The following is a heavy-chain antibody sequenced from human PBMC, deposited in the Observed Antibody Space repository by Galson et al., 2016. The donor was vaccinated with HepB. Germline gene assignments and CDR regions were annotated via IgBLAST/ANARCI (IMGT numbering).Heavy chain of an antibody. V-gene: IGHV3-21*01. CDR1: GFTFSSYS. CDR3: ARAVGGTYYVLVDY. Sequence: SLRLSCAASGFTFSSYSMNWVRQAPGKGLEWVSSISSSSSYIYYADSVKGRFTISRENAKNSLYLQMNSLRAEDTAVYYCARAVGGTYYVLVDYWGQGTLVTVSS. CDR2: ISSSSSYI. J-gene: IGHJ4*02. D-gene: IGHD1-26*01.